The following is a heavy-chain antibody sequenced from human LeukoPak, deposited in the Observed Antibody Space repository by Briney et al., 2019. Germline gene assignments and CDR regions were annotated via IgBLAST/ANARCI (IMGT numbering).Heavy chain of an antibody. CDR1: GYTFTGYY. J-gene: IGHJ6*03. CDR2: INPNSGGT. V-gene: IGHV1-2*02. CDR3: ARQSVPAAIYYYMDV. D-gene: IGHD2-2*01. Sequence: ASVKVSCKASGYTFTGYYMQWVRQAPGQGLEWMGWINPNSGGTNYAQKFQGRVTMTRDTSISTAYMELSRLRSDDTAVYYCARQSVPAAIYYYMDVWGKGTTVTVSS.